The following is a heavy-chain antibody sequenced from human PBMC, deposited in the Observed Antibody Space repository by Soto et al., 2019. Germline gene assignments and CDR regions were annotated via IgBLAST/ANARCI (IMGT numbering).Heavy chain of an antibody. CDR3: AHRPRDDYNSFPLFDQ. CDR1: GFSLSTNGVA. Sequence: QITLRESGPALVKPTQTLTLACTFSGFSLSTNGVAVGWIRQSPGKALEWLAIIFWDDDKRYRPSLKNRLTITKDTSKNQVVLTMTNMDTVDTATYYCAHRPRDDYNSFPLFDQWGQGIRVAVSS. J-gene: IGHJ4*01. CDR2: IFWDDDK. D-gene: IGHD4-4*01. V-gene: IGHV2-5*02.